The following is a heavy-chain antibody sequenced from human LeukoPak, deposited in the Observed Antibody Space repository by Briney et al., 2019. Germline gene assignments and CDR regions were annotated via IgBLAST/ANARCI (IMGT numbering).Heavy chain of an antibody. CDR1: GGSFSGYY. D-gene: IGHD4-11*01. J-gene: IGHJ3*02. CDR3: ARVTTVTTAPDAFDI. V-gene: IGHV4-34*01. Sequence: SETLSLTRAVYGGSFSGYYWSGIREPPGRGLEWRGEINHSGRTNYNPSLKSRVTISVDTSKNQFSLKLSSVTAADTAVYYCARVTTVTTAPDAFDIWGQGTMFTVSS. CDR2: INHSGRT.